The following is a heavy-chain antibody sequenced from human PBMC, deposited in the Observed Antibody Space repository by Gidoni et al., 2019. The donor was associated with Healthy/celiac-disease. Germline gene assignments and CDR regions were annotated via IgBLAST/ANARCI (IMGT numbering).Heavy chain of an antibody. CDR3: ARDREYPDYYYMDV. D-gene: IGHD2-2*01. Sequence: QVQLVRSGAEVTTPGASVTVSCKDSGSTFTSYAMHWVRQAPGQRLEWMGWINAGNGNTKYSQKFQGRVTITRDTSASTAYMELSSLRSEDTAVYYCARDREYPDYYYMDVWGKGTTVTVSS. CDR1: GSTFTSYA. J-gene: IGHJ6*03. V-gene: IGHV1-3*01. CDR2: INAGNGNT.